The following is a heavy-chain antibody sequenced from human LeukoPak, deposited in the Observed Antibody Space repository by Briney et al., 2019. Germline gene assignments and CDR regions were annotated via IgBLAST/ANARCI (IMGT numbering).Heavy chain of an antibody. CDR2: IIPIFGTA. CDR1: GGTFSSYA. CDR3: ARDLDGNGGSYYGWFDP. J-gene: IGHJ5*02. Sequence: ASVKVSCKASGGTFSSYAISWVRQAPGQGLEWMGGIIPIFGTANYAQKFQGRVPITTDESTSTAYMELSSLRSEDTAVYYCARDLDGNGGSYYGWFDPWGQGTLVTVSS. V-gene: IGHV1-69*05. D-gene: IGHD1-26*01.